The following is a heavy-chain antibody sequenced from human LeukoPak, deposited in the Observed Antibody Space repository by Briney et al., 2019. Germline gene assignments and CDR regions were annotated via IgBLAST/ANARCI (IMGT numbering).Heavy chain of an antibody. CDR2: IYTSGST. CDR3: ARVGTDKGYYYYMDV. J-gene: IGHJ6*03. D-gene: IGHD1-1*01. CDR1: GGSISSSSYY. Sequence: SETLSLTCTVSGGSISSSSYYWSWIRQPAGKGLEWIGRIYTSGSTNYNPSLKSRVTMSVDTSKNQFSLKLSSVTAADTAVYYCARVGTDKGYYYYMDVWGKGTTVTVSS. V-gene: IGHV4-61*02.